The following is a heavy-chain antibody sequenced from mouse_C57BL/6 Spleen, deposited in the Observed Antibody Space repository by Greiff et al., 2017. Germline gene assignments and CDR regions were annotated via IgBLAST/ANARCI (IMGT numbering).Heavy chain of an antibody. Sequence: QVQLQQSGAELARPGASVKLSCKASGYTFTSYGISWVKQRPGQGLEWIGEIYPRSGNTYYNEKFKGKATLTADKSSSTAYMELRSLTSEDSAVFFCASTARAFDYWGQGTTLTVSS. CDR1: GYTFTSYG. CDR2: IYPRSGNT. V-gene: IGHV1-81*01. CDR3: ASTARAFDY. D-gene: IGHD3-1*01. J-gene: IGHJ2*01.